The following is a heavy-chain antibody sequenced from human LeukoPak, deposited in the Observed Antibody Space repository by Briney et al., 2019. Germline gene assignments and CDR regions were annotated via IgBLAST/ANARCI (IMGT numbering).Heavy chain of an antibody. J-gene: IGHJ4*02. V-gene: IGHV4-4*02. CDR2: IYHSGST. CDR1: GGSISSSNW. D-gene: IGHD6-13*01. CDR3: ASSRIAAAGSPSYFDY. Sequence: SGTPSPTCAVSGGSISSSNWWGWGRPPPRKGLGWVGGIYHSGSTNYNPSLKSRVTISVDKSKNQFSLKLSSVTAADTAVYYCASSRIAAAGSPSYFDYWGQGTLVTVSS.